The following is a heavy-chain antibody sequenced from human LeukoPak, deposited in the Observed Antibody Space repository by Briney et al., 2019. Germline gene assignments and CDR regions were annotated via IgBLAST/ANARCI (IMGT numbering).Heavy chain of an antibody. J-gene: IGHJ3*02. CDR3: ARDHDFWSGYHHHPPHAFDI. Sequence: PSETLSLTCTVSGGSISSYYWSWIRQPAGKGLEWIGRIYTSGSTNYNPSLKSRVTMSVDTSKNQLSLKLSSVTAADTAVYYCARDHDFWSGYHHHPPHAFDIWGQGTMVTVSS. V-gene: IGHV4-4*07. CDR2: IYTSGST. CDR1: GGSISSYY. D-gene: IGHD3-3*01.